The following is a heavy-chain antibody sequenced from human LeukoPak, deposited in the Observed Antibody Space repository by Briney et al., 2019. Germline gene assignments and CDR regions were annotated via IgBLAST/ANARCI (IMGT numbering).Heavy chain of an antibody. J-gene: IGHJ3*02. D-gene: IGHD3-10*01. CDR3: ARHGYYGNAFDI. V-gene: IGHV4-59*08. CDR2: IYYSGST. Sequence: SETLSLTCAVSGGSISSYYWSWIRQPPGKGPEWIGYIYYSGSTNYNPSLKSRVTISVDTSKNQFSLKLSSVTAADTAVYYCARHGYYGNAFDIWGQGTMVTVSS. CDR1: GGSISSYY.